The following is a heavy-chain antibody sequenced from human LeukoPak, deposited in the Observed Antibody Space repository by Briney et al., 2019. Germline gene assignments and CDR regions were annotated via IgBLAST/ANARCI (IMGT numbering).Heavy chain of an antibody. Sequence: GGSLRLACAASGFTFSSYSMKWVRETPGKALEWVSFISSSSSYIYYADSVKGRFTISRDNSKNMLYLQMNSLRAEDTAVYYCAKIGLAYTPPIDYWGQGTLVTVSS. CDR2: ISSSSSYI. CDR1: GFTFSSYS. J-gene: IGHJ4*02. V-gene: IGHV3-21*01. CDR3: AKIGLAYTPPIDY. D-gene: IGHD6-19*01.